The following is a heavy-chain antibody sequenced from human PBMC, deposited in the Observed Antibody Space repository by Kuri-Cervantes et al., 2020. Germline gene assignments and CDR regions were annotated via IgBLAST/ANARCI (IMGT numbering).Heavy chain of an antibody. Sequence: GSLRLSCTVSGDSVSSGSYYWSWIRQPPGKGLEWIGSIYHSGSTYYNPSLKSRVTISVDTSKNQFSLKLSSVTAADTAVYYCARYSSGWYDYWGQGTLVTVSS. V-gene: IGHV4-39*01. J-gene: IGHJ4*02. CDR1: GDSVSSGSYY. CDR2: IYHSGST. CDR3: ARYSSGWYDY. D-gene: IGHD6-19*01.